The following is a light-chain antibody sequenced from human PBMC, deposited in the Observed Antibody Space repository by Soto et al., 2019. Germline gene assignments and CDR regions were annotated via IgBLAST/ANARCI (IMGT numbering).Light chain of an antibody. CDR2: AAS. CDR1: QVISNY. CDR3: QKYNSAPWT. J-gene: IGKJ1*01. Sequence: DIQMTQSPSSLSASVGDRVTITCRASQVISNYLAWYQQKPGKVPKLLIYAASTLRSGVPSRFSGSGSGADFTLTISSLQPEDVATYYCQKYNSAPWTFGQGTKVDIK. V-gene: IGKV1-27*01.